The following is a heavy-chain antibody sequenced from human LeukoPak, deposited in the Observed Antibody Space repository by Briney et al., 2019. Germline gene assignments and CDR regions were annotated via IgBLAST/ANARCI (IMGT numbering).Heavy chain of an antibody. D-gene: IGHD1-26*01. CDR1: GFPFSSYA. V-gene: IGHV3-23*01. Sequence: GALRLSCAASGFPFSSYAMSWVRQAPGKGLEWVSAISGSGGSTYYADSVKGRFTISRDNSKNTLCLQMNSLRAEDTAVYYCAKDYPITIRGVGATPLDYWGQGTLVTVSS. CDR2: ISGSGGST. J-gene: IGHJ4*02. CDR3: AKDYPITIRGVGATPLDY.